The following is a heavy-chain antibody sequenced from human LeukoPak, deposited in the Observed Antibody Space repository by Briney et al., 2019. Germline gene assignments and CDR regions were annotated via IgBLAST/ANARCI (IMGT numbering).Heavy chain of an antibody. D-gene: IGHD3-22*01. CDR3: ARSGRYYYDSSGYYSYFDY. CDR2: IIPIFGTA. V-gene: IGHV1-69*13. CDR1: GYTFTSYG. Sequence: SVKVSCKASGYTFTSYGISWVRQAPGQGLEWMGGIIPIFGTANYAQKFQGRVTITADESTSTAYMELSSLRSEDTAVYYCARSGRYYYDSSGYYSYFDYWGQGTLVTVSS. J-gene: IGHJ4*02.